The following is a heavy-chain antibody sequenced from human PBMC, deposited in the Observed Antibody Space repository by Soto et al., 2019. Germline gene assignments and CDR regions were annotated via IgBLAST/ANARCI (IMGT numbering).Heavy chain of an antibody. CDR2: IYYSGST. Sequence: SETLSLTCTVSGGSISSSSYYWGWIRQPPWKGLEWIGSIYYSGSTYYNPSLKSRVTISVDTSKNQFSLKLSSVTAADTAVYYCARDFSSGWYRDYYYYYGMDVWGQGXTVTVYS. V-gene: IGHV4-39*01. D-gene: IGHD6-19*01. J-gene: IGHJ6*02. CDR1: GGSISSSSYY. CDR3: ARDFSSGWYRDYYYYYGMDV.